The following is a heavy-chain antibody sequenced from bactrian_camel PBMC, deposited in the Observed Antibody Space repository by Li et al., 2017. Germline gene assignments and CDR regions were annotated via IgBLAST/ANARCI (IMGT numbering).Heavy chain of an antibody. J-gene: IGHJ4*01. V-gene: IGHV3S25*01. CDR3: VRDALWLARYYSTNDWAY. CDR1: GYPYGYGGNC. CDR2: IHSDDERRG. Sequence: QLVESGGGLVQLGGSLNLSCVASGYPYGYGGNCMVWFRQAPGREREGVAAIHSDDERRGYYANSVKGRFTISRDNAKNTVYLQMNSLKPEDTAVHYCVRDALWLARYYSTNDWAYWGQGTQVTVS. D-gene: IGHD4*01.